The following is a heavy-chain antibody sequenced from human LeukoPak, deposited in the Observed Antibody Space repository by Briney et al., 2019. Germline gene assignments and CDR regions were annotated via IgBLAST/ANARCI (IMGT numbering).Heavy chain of an antibody. Sequence: GASVKVSCKVSGYTLTELSMHWVRQAPGKGLEWMGGFDPEDGETIYAQKFQGRVTMTEDTSTDTAYMELSSLRSEDTAVYYCATGFRFTIFGVVRYVGYYYMDVWGKGTTVTVSS. V-gene: IGHV1-24*01. J-gene: IGHJ6*03. CDR1: GYTLTELS. D-gene: IGHD3-3*01. CDR2: FDPEDGET. CDR3: ATGFRFTIFGVVRYVGYYYMDV.